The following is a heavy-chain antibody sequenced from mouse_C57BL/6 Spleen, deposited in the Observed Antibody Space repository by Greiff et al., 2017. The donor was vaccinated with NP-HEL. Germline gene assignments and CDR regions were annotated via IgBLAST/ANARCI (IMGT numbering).Heavy chain of an antibody. Sequence: EVKLMESGGGLVKPGGSLKLSCAASGFTFSSYAMSWVRQTPEKRLEWVATISDGGSYTYYPDNVKGRFTISRDNAKNNLYLQMSHLKSEDTAMYYCARDKEDDYGDYAMDYWGQGTSVTVSS. CDR1: GFTFSSYA. V-gene: IGHV5-4*01. CDR2: ISDGGSYT. CDR3: ARDKEDDYGDYAMDY. D-gene: IGHD2-4*01. J-gene: IGHJ4*01.